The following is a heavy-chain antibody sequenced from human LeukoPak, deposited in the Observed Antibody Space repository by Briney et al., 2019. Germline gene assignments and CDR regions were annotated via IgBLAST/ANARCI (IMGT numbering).Heavy chain of an antibody. CDR2: IIPIFGTA. Sequence: APVKVSCKASGGTFSSYAISWVRQAPGQGLEWMGRIIPIFGTANYAQKFQGRVTITTDESTSTAYMELSSLRSEDTAVYYCARELSSSWYPVRWFDPWGQGTLVTVSS. V-gene: IGHV1-69*05. CDR1: GGTFSSYA. D-gene: IGHD6-13*01. J-gene: IGHJ5*02. CDR3: ARELSSSWYPVRWFDP.